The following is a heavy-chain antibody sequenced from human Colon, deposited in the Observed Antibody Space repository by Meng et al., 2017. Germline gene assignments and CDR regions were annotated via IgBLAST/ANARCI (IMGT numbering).Heavy chain of an antibody. CDR2: INTNTGKP. Sequence: QVQVVQSGSELKKPGASVGISCKAPGYTFTTYGMNWVRQAPGQGLEWMGWINTNTGKPTYAQGLTGRFVFSLDTSVSTAYLQISSLKAEDTAVYYCARDSEAADYWGQGTLVTVSS. D-gene: IGHD6-25*01. J-gene: IGHJ4*02. CDR1: GYTFTTYG. CDR3: ARDSEAADY. V-gene: IGHV7-4-1*02.